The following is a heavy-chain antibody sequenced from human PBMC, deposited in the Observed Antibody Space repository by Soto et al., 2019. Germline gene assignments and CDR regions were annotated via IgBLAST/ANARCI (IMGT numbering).Heavy chain of an antibody. CDR3: ARYIYGQGFQA. J-gene: IGHJ5*02. Sequence: QVQLVQPGAEVRKPGASVKVSCKASGDIFTNFDFNWVRQATGQGLEWIGWMRANSGDTGHDQKFHGRVRMTRGTSMSTAYMELSSLRAEDTAVYYCARYIYGQGFQAWGQGTLVFVSS. CDR1: GDIFTNFD. V-gene: IGHV1-8*01. D-gene: IGHD3-3*02. CDR2: MRANSGDT.